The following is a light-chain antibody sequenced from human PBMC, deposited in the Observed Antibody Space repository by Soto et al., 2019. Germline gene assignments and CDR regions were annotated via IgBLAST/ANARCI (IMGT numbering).Light chain of an antibody. CDR1: QTVTSNY. CDR2: GAS. Sequence: EIVLTQSPGTLSVSAGERGSLTCRASQTVTSNYLAWYQQKPGQAPRLLIHGASTRASGIPDRFSGSGSGTDFTLTISRLEPKDFAVYFCQQYGNTPWTFGKGTTVEIK. J-gene: IGKJ1*01. V-gene: IGKV3-20*01. CDR3: QQYGNTPWT.